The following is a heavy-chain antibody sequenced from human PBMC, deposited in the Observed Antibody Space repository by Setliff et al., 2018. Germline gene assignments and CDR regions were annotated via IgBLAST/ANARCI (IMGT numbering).Heavy chain of an antibody. V-gene: IGHV4-59*12. J-gene: IGHJ5*02. CDR2: VYYSGIA. D-gene: IGHD3-16*02. CDR1: GGSISTYY. CDR3: ARLESLGDLSLYGLWFDP. Sequence: SETLSLTCTVSGGSISTYYWSWVRQPPGKGLEWIGYVYYSGIANYSPSLKSRLTMSVDQSKNQFSLRLRSVTAADTAVYYCARLESLGDLSLYGLWFDPWGQGTLVTVSS.